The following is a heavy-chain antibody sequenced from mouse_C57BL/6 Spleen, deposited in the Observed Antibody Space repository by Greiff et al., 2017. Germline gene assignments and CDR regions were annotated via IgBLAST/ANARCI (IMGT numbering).Heavy chain of an antibody. CDR2: ISSGGSYT. J-gene: IGHJ3*01. D-gene: IGHD2-4*01. CDR3: AREDDYDSAWFAY. CDR1: GFTFSSYG. Sequence: EVKLMESGGDLVKPGGSLKLSCAASGFTFSSYGMSWVRQTPDKRLEWVATISSGGSYTYYPDSVKGRFTISRDNAKNTLYLQMSSLKSEDTAMXYCAREDDYDSAWFAYWGQGTLVTVSA. V-gene: IGHV5-6*01.